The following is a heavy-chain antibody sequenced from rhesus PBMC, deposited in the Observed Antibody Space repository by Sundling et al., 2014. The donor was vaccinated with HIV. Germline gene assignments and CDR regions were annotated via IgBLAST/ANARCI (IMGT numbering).Heavy chain of an antibody. CDR2: IYGSGGST. CDR1: GASISSNY. V-gene: IGHV4S2*01. Sequence: QVQLQESGPGLVKPSETLPLTCAVSGASISSNYWSWIRQAPGKGLEWIGRIYGSGGSTDYNPSLRSRVTISRDTSKNQFSLKFTSVTAADTAVYFCATEYSLSGLDSWGQGIVVTVSS. D-gene: IGHD4-23*01. J-gene: IGHJ6*01. CDR3: ATEYSLSGLDS.